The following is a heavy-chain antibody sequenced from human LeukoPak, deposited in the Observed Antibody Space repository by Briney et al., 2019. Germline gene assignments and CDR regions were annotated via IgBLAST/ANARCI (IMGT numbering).Heavy chain of an antibody. Sequence: GGSLRLSCAVSGFTVSGNYMSWVLQAPGKGLEWVSLIYSGGTTYYADSVKGRFTISRDHSKNTLYLQMNSLRAEDTGVYYCARRAGGYSHPYDYWGQGILVTVSS. D-gene: IGHD4-23*01. J-gene: IGHJ4*02. CDR2: IYSGGTT. CDR3: ARRAGGYSHPYDY. CDR1: GFTVSGNY. V-gene: IGHV3-53*05.